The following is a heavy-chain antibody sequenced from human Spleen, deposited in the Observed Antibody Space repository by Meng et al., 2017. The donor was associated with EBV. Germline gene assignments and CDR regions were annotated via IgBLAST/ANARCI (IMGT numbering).Heavy chain of an antibody. CDR1: GYTFTRYG. D-gene: IGHD2-2*01. Sequence: QVQLVQSGSGLKEPGASVKVSCKASGYTFTRYGITWVRQAPGRGPEWMGWISTYDGNTDYAQKLQGRATLTTDTSTATAYMELRSLRSDDTAVYYCALSVVQPAAYDYWGQGTLVTVSS. CDR2: ISTYDGNT. CDR3: ALSVVQPAAYDY. J-gene: IGHJ4*02. V-gene: IGHV1-18*01.